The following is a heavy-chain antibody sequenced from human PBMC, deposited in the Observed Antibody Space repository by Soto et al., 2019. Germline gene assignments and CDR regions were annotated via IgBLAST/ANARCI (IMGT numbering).Heavy chain of an antibody. D-gene: IGHD6-19*01. V-gene: IGHV1-18*01. Sequence: QVQLVQSGAEVKKPGASVTVSCKTSGYTFSNYGINWVRQAPGQGLEWMGWISGYTGNTNYAQTVQGRVTMTTYTSTGTVYMELRSLKSDDTAIYYCSRFMMVGGWFDPNYYDGMDVWGQGTTVTVSS. CDR3: SRFMMVGGWFDPNYYDGMDV. CDR1: GYTFSNYG. CDR2: ISGYTGNT. J-gene: IGHJ6*02.